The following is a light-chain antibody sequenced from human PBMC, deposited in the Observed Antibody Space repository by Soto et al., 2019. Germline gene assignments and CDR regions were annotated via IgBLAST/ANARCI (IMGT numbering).Light chain of an antibody. CDR2: DAF. CDR1: QDISNY. Sequence: DIQMTQSPSSLSASVGDRVTITCQASQDISNYLNLYQQKPGKAPNLLIYDAFNLETGVQSRFSGGRSGKDFTFTIRSLQTEDIATYYCVQYRNFPLTFGGGTKVEIK. CDR3: VQYRNFPLT. J-gene: IGKJ4*01. V-gene: IGKV1-33*01.